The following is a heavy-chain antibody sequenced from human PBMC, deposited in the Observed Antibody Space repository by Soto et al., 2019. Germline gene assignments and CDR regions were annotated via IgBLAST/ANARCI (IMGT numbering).Heavy chain of an antibody. Sequence: GGSLRLSCAASGFTFSSYGMHWVRQAPGKGLEWVALIWYVGSKKYYADSVKGRFTISRDDSKNTLYLQMNSLRAEGTAVYYCARGSEGNAFDIWGQGTMVTVSS. CDR2: IWYVGSKK. V-gene: IGHV3-33*01. CDR1: GFTFSSYG. D-gene: IGHD3-10*01. CDR3: ARGSEGNAFDI. J-gene: IGHJ3*02.